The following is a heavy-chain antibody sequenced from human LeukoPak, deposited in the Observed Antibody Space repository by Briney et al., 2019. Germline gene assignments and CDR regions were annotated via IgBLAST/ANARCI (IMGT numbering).Heavy chain of an antibody. V-gene: IGHV4-4*02. Sequence: SGTLSLTCAVSGDFFTTSHWWSWVRQPPGKGLEWIGEISEGGMTNYNPSLQSRVTMSLDKSKSQFSLKLTSVTAADTATYFCARVIPHGWRQNDFWGQGMLVTVSS. J-gene: IGHJ4*02. CDR2: ISEGGMT. D-gene: IGHD3-3*01. CDR3: ARVIPHGWRQNDF. CDR1: GDFFTTSHW.